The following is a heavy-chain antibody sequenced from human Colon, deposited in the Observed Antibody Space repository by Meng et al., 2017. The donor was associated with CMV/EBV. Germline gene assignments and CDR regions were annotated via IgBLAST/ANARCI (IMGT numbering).Heavy chain of an antibody. CDR1: GLTVISNN. CDR3: AREGYSNGWCYLDY. Sequence: VLVVDAVGTWVRPGGPRGLSCAASGLTVISNNMSWVRQAPGKGLEWVSLIYSNGKTYYADSVKGRFTISRDNSKNTLYLQMNSLRDEDTAVYYCAREGYSNGWCYLDYWGQGTLVTVSS. D-gene: IGHD6-19*01. J-gene: IGHJ4*02. CDR2: IYSNGKT. V-gene: IGHV3-66*01.